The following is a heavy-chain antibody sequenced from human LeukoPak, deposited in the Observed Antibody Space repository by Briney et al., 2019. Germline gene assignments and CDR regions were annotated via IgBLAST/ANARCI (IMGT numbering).Heavy chain of an antibody. CDR1: GFTFNNYG. CDR2: ISSSSSTI. V-gene: IGHV3-48*02. D-gene: IGHD3-10*01. J-gene: IGHJ4*02. Sequence: PGRSLRLSCAASGFTFNNYGMHWVRQAPGKGLEWVSYISSSSSTIYYADSVKGRFTISRDNAKNSLYLQMNSLRDEDTAVYYCVRSNPGSGSYYRGFDSWGQGTLVTVSS. CDR3: VRSNPGSGSYYRGFDS.